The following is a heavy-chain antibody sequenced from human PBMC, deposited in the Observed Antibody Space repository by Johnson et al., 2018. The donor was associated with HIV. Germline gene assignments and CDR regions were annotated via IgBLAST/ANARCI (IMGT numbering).Heavy chain of an antibody. J-gene: IGHJ3*02. CDR3: AKDQGITMIVVVAGAFDI. V-gene: IGHV3-9*01. Sequence: VQLVESGGGLVQPGRSLRLSCAASGFTFDDYAMHWVRQAPGKGLEWVSGISWNSGSIGYADSVKGRFTISRDNSKNTLYLQMNSLRAEDTAVYYCAKDQGITMIVVVAGAFDIWGQGTMVTVSS. CDR2: ISWNSGSI. D-gene: IGHD3-22*01. CDR1: GFTFDDYA.